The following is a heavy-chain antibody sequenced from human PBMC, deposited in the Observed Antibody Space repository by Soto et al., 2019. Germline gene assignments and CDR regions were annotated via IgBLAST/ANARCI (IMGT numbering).Heavy chain of an antibody. V-gene: IGHV1-69*06. CDR1: GGTFSSYA. J-gene: IGHJ4*02. D-gene: IGHD3-16*02. CDR3: ASYVWGSYLPL. CDR2: IIPIFGTA. Sequence: GASVKVSCKASGGTFSSYAISWVRQAPGQGLEWMGGIIPIFGTANYAQKFQGRVTITADKSTSTAYMELSSPRSEDTAVYYCASYVWGSYLPLWGQGTLVTVSS.